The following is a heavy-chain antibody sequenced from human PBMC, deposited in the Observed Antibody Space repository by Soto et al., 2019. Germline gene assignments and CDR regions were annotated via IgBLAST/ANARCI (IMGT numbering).Heavy chain of an antibody. D-gene: IGHD4-17*01. Sequence: TLSLTCTVSGGSISSYYWSWIRQPPGKGLEWIGYIYYSGSTNYNPSLKSRVTISVDTSKNQFSLKLSSVTAADTAVYYCARDVYGDYFFDYWGQGTLVTVSS. CDR3: ARDVYGDYFFDY. V-gene: IGHV4-59*01. CDR1: GGSISSYY. J-gene: IGHJ4*02. CDR2: IYYSGST.